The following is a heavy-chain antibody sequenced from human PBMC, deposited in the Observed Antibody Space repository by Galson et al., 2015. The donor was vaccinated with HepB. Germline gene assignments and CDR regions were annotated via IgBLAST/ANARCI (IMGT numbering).Heavy chain of an antibody. V-gene: IGHV3-33*01. D-gene: IGHD3-10*01. CDR2: IWYDGSNK. Sequence: SLRLSCAASGFTFSSYGMHWVRQAPGKGLEWVAVIWYDGSNKYYADSMKGRFTISRDNSKNTLYLQMNSLRAEDTAVYYCARDYYAYYGSGSPLGWGQGTLVTVSS. CDR3: ARDYYAYYGSGSPLG. CDR1: GFTFSSYG. J-gene: IGHJ4*02.